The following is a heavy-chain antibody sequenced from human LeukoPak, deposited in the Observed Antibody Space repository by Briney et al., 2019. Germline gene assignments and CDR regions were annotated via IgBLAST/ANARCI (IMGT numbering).Heavy chain of an antibody. J-gene: IGHJ4*02. D-gene: IGHD3-22*01. V-gene: IGHV3-73*01. CDR2: IRSKGNTYAT. CDR3: TRGPDYYDSSGLDY. Sequence: GGSLRLSCAASGFTFSGSAMHWVRQASGKGLEWVGRIRSKGNTYATAYAASVKGRFTISRDDSKNTAYLQMNSLKTEDTAVYYCTRGPDYYDSSGLDYWGQGTMVTVSS. CDR1: GFTFSGSA.